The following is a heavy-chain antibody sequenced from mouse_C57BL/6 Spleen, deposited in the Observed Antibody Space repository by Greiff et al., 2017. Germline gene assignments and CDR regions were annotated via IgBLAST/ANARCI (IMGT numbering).Heavy chain of an antibody. CDR1: GYTFTSYG. CDR2: IYPRSGNT. J-gene: IGHJ3*01. D-gene: IGHD1-1*01. V-gene: IGHV1-81*01. Sequence: QVQLQQSGAELARPGASVKLSCKASGYTFTSYGISWVKQRTGQGLEWIGEIYPRSGNTYYNEKFKGKATLTADKSSSTAYMELRSLTSEDSAVYFCAGPTDGSSPWFAYWGQGTLVTVSA. CDR3: AGPTDGSSPWFAY.